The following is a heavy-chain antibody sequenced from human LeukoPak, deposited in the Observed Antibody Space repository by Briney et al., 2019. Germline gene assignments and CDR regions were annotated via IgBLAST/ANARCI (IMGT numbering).Heavy chain of an antibody. CDR2: ISYDGSNK. CDR1: GFTFSSYA. Sequence: DPGGSLRLSCAASGFTFSSYAMHWVRQAPGKGLEWVAVISYDGSNKYYADSVKGRFTISRDNSKNTLYLQMNSLRAEDTAVYYCARTPIAAAGTYYFDYWGQGTLVTVSS. V-gene: IGHV3-30-3*01. D-gene: IGHD6-13*01. CDR3: ARTPIAAAGTYYFDY. J-gene: IGHJ4*02.